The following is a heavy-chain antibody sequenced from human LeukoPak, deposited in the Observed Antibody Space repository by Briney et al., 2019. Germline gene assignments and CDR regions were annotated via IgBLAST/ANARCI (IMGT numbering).Heavy chain of an antibody. CDR3: ARDRRYCSGGSCYSRVAFDI. CDR2: IYYSGST. Sequence: PSETLSLTCTVSGGSISSYYWSWIRQPPGKGLEWIGYIYYSGSTNYNPSLKSRVTISVDTSKNQFSLKLSSVTAADTAVYYCARDRRYCSGGSCYSRVAFDIWGQGTMVTVSS. CDR1: GGSISSYY. V-gene: IGHV4-59*01. D-gene: IGHD2-15*01. J-gene: IGHJ3*02.